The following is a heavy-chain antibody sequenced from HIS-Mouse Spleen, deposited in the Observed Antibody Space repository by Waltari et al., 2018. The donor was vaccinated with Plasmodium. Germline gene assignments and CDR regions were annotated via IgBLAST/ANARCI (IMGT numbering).Heavy chain of an antibody. CDR2: IYYSGST. Sequence: QLQLQGSGPGLVKPSETLSLTCTVSGGSISSSSYYWGWIRQPPGKGLEWIGSIYYSGSTYYNPSLKSRVTISVDTSKNQFSLKLSSVTAADTAVYYCARRGGSYYYFDYWGQGTLVTVSS. J-gene: IGHJ4*02. D-gene: IGHD1-26*01. CDR1: GGSISSSSYY. V-gene: IGHV4-39*01. CDR3: ARRGGSYYYFDY.